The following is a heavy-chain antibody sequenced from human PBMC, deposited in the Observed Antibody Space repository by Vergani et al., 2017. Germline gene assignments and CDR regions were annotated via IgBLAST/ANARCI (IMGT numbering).Heavy chain of an antibody. CDR2: TYPGDSET. CDR3: ARRSNSGSYEDY. V-gene: IGHV5-51*03. CDR1: GYSFITYW. Sequence: EVQLVQSGAEVKKPGESRKISCKGSGYSFITYWIGWVRQKPGKGLAWMGSTYPGDSETKYSPAFQGQVNISADKSISTAYLQWSSLRASDTAMYYCARRSNSGSYEDYWGQGTLVTVSS. J-gene: IGHJ4*02. D-gene: IGHD3-10*01.